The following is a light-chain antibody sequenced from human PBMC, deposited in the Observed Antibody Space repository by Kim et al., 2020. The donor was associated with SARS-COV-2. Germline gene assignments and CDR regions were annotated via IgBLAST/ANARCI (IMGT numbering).Light chain of an antibody. Sequence: PEERVTLSCRASQHVGINLAWYQQTPGQAPRLLIYDVSTRATGIPDRFSGSQSGTDFTLTISRLEPEDFAVYYCQQYTHSPITFGQGTRLEIK. CDR3: QQYTHSPIT. CDR2: DVS. CDR1: QHVGIN. J-gene: IGKJ5*01. V-gene: IGKV3-20*01.